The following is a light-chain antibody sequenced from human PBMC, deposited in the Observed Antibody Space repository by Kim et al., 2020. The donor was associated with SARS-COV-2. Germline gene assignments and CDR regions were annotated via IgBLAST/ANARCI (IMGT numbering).Light chain of an antibody. Sequence: EIVLTQSPGTLSLSPGERATLSCRASQSINSNYLAWYQQKPGQAPRLLIYGASGRATGIPDRFSGSGSGTDFTLTISRLEPEDFAVYYCQQYGSSPLTFGGGTKVDIK. J-gene: IGKJ4*01. V-gene: IGKV3-20*01. CDR1: QSINSNY. CDR2: GAS. CDR3: QQYGSSPLT.